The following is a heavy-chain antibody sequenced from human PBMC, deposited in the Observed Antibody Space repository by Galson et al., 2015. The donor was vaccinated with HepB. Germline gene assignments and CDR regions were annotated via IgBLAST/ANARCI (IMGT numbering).Heavy chain of an antibody. J-gene: IGHJ3*02. CDR2: ISYDGSNK. D-gene: IGHD5-18*01. Sequence: SLRLSCAASGFTFSSYGMHWVRQAPGKGLEWVAVISYDGSNKYYADSVKGRFTISRDNSKNTLYLQMNSLRAEDTAVYYCAKDPGYSYGYGAFDIWGQGTMVTVSS. CDR3: AKDPGYSYGYGAFDI. V-gene: IGHV3-30*18. CDR1: GFTFSSYG.